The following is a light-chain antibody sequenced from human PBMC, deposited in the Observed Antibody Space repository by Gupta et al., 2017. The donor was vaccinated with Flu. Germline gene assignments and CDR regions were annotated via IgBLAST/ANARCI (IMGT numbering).Light chain of an antibody. CDR3: QQYGSSPLT. J-gene: IGKJ4*01. Sequence: EIVLTQSPGTLSLSPGERATLSCRASQSITSDIYLAWYQQKPGQAPRLLIYGASSRATGIPDRFSGSGSGTDFTLTISKLEPEDFAVYYCQQYGSSPLTFGGGTKVEVK. CDR2: GAS. CDR1: QSITSDIY. V-gene: IGKV3-20*01.